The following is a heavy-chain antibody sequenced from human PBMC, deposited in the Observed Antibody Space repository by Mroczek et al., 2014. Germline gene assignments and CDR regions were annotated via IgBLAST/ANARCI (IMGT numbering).Heavy chain of an antibody. D-gene: IGHD5-12*01. J-gene: IGHJ5*02. Sequence: QVQLVESGAEVKKPGSSVKVSCKASGGTFSSYTISWVRQAPGQGLEWMGRIIPILGIANYAQKFQGRVTITADKSTSTAYMELSSLRSEDTAVYYCASLISGYDWDWFDPWGQGTLVTVSS. CDR2: IIPILGIA. CDR3: ASLISGYDWDWFDP. CDR1: GGTFSSYT. V-gene: IGHV1-69*02.